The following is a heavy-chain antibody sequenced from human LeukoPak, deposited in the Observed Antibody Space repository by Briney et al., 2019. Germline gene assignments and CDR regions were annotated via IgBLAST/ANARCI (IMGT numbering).Heavy chain of an antibody. CDR2: ISSSSSYI. CDR3: ARVVVTSWFDP. Sequence: GGSLRLSCAASGFTFSSYSMNWVRQAPGKGLEWVSSISSSSSYIYYADSVKGRFAISRDNAKNSLYLQMNSLRAEDTAVYYCARVVVTSWFDPWGQGTLVTVSS. D-gene: IGHD2-21*02. J-gene: IGHJ5*02. CDR1: GFTFSSYS. V-gene: IGHV3-21*01.